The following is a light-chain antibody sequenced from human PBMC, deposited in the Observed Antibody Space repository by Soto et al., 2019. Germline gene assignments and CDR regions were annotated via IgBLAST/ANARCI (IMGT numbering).Light chain of an antibody. V-gene: IGKV3-11*01. J-gene: IGKJ5*01. CDR1: QSVSSY. CDR2: DAS. Sequence: IVLTQSPCTLSLSPGERATLSCRASQSVSSYLAWYQQNPGQAPRLLIYDASNRATGIPARFSGSGSGTDFTLTISSLEPEDFAVYYCQQRSNWQITFGQGTRLETK. CDR3: QQRSNWQIT.